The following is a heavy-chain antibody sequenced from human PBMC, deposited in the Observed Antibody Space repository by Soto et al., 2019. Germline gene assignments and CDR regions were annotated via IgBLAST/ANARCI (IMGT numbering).Heavy chain of an antibody. CDR2: ISPSGTT. CDR1: GGSFSYYY. CDR3: TRGRLYYDSGTYAN. J-gene: IGHJ1*01. D-gene: IGHD3-10*01. V-gene: IGHV4-34*01. Sequence: SETLSLTCAVYGGSFSYYYWSWIRQSPGKGLEWIGEISPSGTTKYNPSLKSRVIISMHTSTNQFSLYLSSVAAADTAVYYCTRGRLYYDSGTYANWGQGTLVTVSS.